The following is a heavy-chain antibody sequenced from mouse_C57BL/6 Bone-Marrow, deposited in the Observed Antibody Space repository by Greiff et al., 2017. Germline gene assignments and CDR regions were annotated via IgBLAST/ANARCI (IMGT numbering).Heavy chain of an antibody. J-gene: IGHJ4*01. Sequence: VQLKQSGAELVRPGASVKLSCTASGFNINDDYMHWVKQRPEQGLEWIGWIDPENGATEYASKFQGKATITADTSSNTAYLQLSSLTSEDTAVYYCTSYYFMDYWGQGTSVTVSS. CDR3: TSYYFMDY. CDR1: GFNINDDY. V-gene: IGHV14-4*01. CDR2: IDPENGAT.